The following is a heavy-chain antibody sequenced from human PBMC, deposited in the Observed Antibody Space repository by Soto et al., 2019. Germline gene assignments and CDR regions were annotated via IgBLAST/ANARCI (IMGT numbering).Heavy chain of an antibody. D-gene: IGHD5-12*01. CDR2: VYYSGST. Sequence: PSETLSLTCTVSGGSISSYYWSWIRQPPGKGLEWIGYVYYSGSTTYNPSLKSRVTISVDTSKNQYSLKLSSVTAADTAVYYCARARRTWPYYYGMDVWGQGTTVTVSS. CDR1: GGSISSYY. V-gene: IGHV4-59*01. J-gene: IGHJ6*02. CDR3: ARARRTWPYYYGMDV.